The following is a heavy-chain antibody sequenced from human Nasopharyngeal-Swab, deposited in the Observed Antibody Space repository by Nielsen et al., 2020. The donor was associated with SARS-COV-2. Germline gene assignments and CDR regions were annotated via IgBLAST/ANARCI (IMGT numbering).Heavy chain of an antibody. J-gene: IGHJ4*02. Sequence: GESLKISCAASGFTFSSYSMNWVRQAPGKGLEWVAVIWYDGSNKYYADSVKGRFTISRDNSKNTLYLQMNSLRAEDTAVYYCAREGVAATGVYFDYWGQGTLVTVSS. CDR2: IWYDGSNK. CDR1: GFTFSSYS. D-gene: IGHD2-15*01. CDR3: AREGVAATGVYFDY. V-gene: IGHV3-33*08.